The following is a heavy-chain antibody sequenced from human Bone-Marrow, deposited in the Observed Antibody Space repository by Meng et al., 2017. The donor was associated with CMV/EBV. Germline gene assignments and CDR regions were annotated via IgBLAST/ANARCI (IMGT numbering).Heavy chain of an antibody. V-gene: IGHV3-74*01. CDR2: INSDGSST. D-gene: IGHD3-3*01. CDR1: GFGFSSHW. J-gene: IGHJ6*02. CDR3: ARDDTYYDFWSGYYPYYYYGMDV. Sequence: GESQMISCAASGFGFSSHWKHWVRQAPGKGLVWVSRINSDGSSTSYADSVKGRFTISRDNAKNTLYLQMNSLRAEDMAVYYCARDDTYYDFWSGYYPYYYYGMDVWGQATTVTSP.